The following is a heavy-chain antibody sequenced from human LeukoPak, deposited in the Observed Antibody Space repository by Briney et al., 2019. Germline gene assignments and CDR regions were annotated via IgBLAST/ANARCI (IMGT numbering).Heavy chain of an antibody. Sequence: PGGSLRLSCAASEFSFSTYAMTWVRQAPGKGLQWVSAISETGGGTFYAGSVKGRFTISRDNSKNTLYLQMNGLRAEDTALYYCATVLHTAMTTWAAFDVWGPGTMVTVSS. V-gene: IGHV3-23*01. CDR1: EFSFSTYA. CDR2: ISETGGGT. D-gene: IGHD5-18*01. CDR3: ATVLHTAMTTWAAFDV. J-gene: IGHJ3*01.